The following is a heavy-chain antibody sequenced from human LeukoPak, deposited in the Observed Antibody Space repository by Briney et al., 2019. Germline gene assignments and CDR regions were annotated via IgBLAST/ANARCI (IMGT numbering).Heavy chain of an antibody. J-gene: IGHJ3*02. CDR1: GGSISSGSYY. CDR3: ARDDNYYDSSGYYRGGAFDI. CDR2: IYTSGST. V-gene: IGHV4-61*02. D-gene: IGHD3-22*01. Sequence: SQTLSLTCTVSGGSISSGSYYWRWIRQPAGKGLEWIGRIYTSGSTNYNPSLKSRVTISVDTSKNQFSLKLSSVTAADTAVYYCARDDNYYDSSGYYRGGAFDIWGQGTMVTVSS.